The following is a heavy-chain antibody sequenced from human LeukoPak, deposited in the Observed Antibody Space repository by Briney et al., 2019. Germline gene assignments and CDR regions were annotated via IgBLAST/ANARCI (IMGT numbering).Heavy chain of an antibody. V-gene: IGHV4-59*11. Sequence: SETLSLTCTVSGGSISSHYWSWIRQPPGKGLEWIGYIYYSGTTNYNPSLKSRVTISVDTSKNQSSLKLSSVTAADTAVYYCARGYSSDPPEVDYWGQGTLVTVSS. D-gene: IGHD4-11*01. J-gene: IGHJ4*02. CDR2: IYYSGTT. CDR1: GGSISSHY. CDR3: ARGYSSDPPEVDY.